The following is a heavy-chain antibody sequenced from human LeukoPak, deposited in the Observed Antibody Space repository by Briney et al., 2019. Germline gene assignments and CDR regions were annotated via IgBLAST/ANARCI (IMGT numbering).Heavy chain of an antibody. V-gene: IGHV4-4*07. D-gene: IGHD3-22*01. CDR3: ARVPTHYYYDSSGYVDY. J-gene: IGHJ4*02. Sequence: PSETLSLTCTVSGVSISSYYWSWIRQPAGKGLEWIGRIYTSGSTNYNPSLKSRVTMSVDTSKNQFSLKLSSVTAADTAVYYCARVPTHYYYDSSGYVDYWGQGTLVTVSS. CDR2: IYTSGST. CDR1: GVSISSYY.